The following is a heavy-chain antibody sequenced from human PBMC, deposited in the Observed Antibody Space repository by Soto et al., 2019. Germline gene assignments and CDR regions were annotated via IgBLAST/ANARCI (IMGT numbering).Heavy chain of an antibody. J-gene: IGHJ4*02. D-gene: IGHD3-22*01. CDR1: GGSISSYY. Sequence: SETLSLTCTVSGGSISSYYWSWIRQPPGKGLEWIGDIYYSGSTNYNPSLKSRVTISVDTSKNQFSLKLSSVTAADTAVYYCARIGIYYYDSSGYYYYFDYWGQGTLVTVSS. V-gene: IGHV4-59*08. CDR2: IYYSGST. CDR3: ARIGIYYYDSSGYYYYFDY.